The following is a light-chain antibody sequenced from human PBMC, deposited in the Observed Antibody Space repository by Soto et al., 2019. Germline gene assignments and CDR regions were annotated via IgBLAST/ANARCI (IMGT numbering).Light chain of an antibody. Sequence: EIVLTQSPATLSLSPGERATLSCRASQSVSKSLAWYQQKPGQAPKLLIYTTSNRATGIPARFSGSGSRTDFTPTISSLEPEDFAVYYCQQGNNWPIFTFGPGTKVDIK. CDR1: QSVSKS. V-gene: IGKV3-11*01. CDR2: TTS. J-gene: IGKJ3*01. CDR3: QQGNNWPIFT.